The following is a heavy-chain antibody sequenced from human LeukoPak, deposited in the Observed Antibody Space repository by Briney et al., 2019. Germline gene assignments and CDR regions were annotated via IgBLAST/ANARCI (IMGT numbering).Heavy chain of an antibody. CDR2: INPNSGGT. V-gene: IGHV1-2*04. J-gene: IGHJ3*02. D-gene: IGHD5-12*01. Sequence: ASVKVSCKASGYTFTGYYMHWVRQAPGQGLEWMGWINPNSGGTNYAQKFQGWVTMTRDTSTSTVYMELSSLRSEDTAVYYCARDLPPYSGYDYGAFDIWGQGTMVTVSS. CDR3: ARDLPPYSGYDYGAFDI. CDR1: GYTFTGYY.